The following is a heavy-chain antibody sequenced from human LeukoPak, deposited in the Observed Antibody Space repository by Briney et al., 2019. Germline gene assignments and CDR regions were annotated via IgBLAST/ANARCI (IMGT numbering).Heavy chain of an antibody. J-gene: IGHJ6*02. CDR2: ISSSSSYI. CDR3: ARDSDFDSSGYYPNYYYYYNMDV. V-gene: IGHV3-21*01. D-gene: IGHD3-22*01. Sequence: PGGSLRLSCAASGFTFSSYSMNWVRPAPGKGLEWVSSISSSSSYIYYADSAKGRFTISRDNAKNSLFLQMNSLRAEDTAVYYCARDSDFDSSGYYPNYYYYYNMDVWGQGTTVTVSS. CDR1: GFTFSSYS.